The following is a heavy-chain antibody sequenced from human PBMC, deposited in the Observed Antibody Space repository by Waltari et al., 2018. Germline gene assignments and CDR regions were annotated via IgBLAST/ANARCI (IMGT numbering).Heavy chain of an antibody. CDR3: ARDSPYQLYERFGMDV. D-gene: IGHD3-10*01. J-gene: IGHJ6*02. Sequence: VQLQQSGPGLVNPSETLSLTCTVSGGSVTSGRYYWSWVRQPPGKGLEWIGYISYHDSTNHKASSRSRLAISVDTSKNQFSLRLNSVTAADTAVYYCARDSPYQLYERFGMDVWGQGTAVTVS. CDR1: GGSVTSGRYY. CDR2: ISYHDST. V-gene: IGHV4-61*01.